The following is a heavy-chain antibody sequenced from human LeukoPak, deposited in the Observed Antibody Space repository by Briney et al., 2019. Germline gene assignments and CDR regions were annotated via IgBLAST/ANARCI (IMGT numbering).Heavy chain of an antibody. J-gene: IGHJ6*03. Sequence: SETLSLTCTVSGGSISSSSYYWSWIRQPPGKGLEWIGEINHSGSTNYNPSLKSRVTISVDTSKNQFSLKLSSVTAADTAVYYCARHLWFGGYYYYMDVWGKGTTVTISS. D-gene: IGHD3-10*01. CDR1: GGSISSSSYY. V-gene: IGHV4-39*01. CDR3: ARHLWFGGYYYYMDV. CDR2: INHSGST.